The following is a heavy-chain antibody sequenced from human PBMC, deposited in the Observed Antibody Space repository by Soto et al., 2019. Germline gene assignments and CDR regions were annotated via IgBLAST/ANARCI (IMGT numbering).Heavy chain of an antibody. CDR3: ARGEQYSGRIFDY. D-gene: IGHD1-26*01. CDR2: TYYRSKLYY. CDR1: GDSVSSNSSG. V-gene: IGHV6-1*01. J-gene: IGHJ4*01. Sequence: SQTLSLTCAITGDSVSSNSSGWSCVSQSPSRGLEWLGRTYYRSKLYYEYAVSVRGRITINPDTSKNQYSLQLNSVTPEDTAVYFCARGEQYSGRIFDYWGQGTLVTVSS.